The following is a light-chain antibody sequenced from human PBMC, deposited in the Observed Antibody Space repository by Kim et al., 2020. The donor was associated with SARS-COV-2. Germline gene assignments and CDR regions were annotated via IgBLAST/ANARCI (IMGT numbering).Light chain of an antibody. J-gene: IGLJ2*01. CDR2: DVT. CDR1: SSDVGVYDY. Sequence: GHSITISCTGTSSDVGVYDYISWYQQHPGKAPKLMIYDVTDRPSGVSNRFSDSKSGNTTSLTISGLQAEDEGEYYCSSYTSSDTLVFGGGTQLTVL. V-gene: IGLV2-14*03. CDR3: SSYTSSDTLV.